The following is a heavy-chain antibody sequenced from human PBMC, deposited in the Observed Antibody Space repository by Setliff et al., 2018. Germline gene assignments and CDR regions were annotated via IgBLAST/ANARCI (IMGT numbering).Heavy chain of an antibody. CDR1: GGSISSSSYY. CDR2: IYYRGST. CDR3: ARLIYGDYEDY. D-gene: IGHD4-17*01. V-gene: IGHV4-39*01. Sequence: PSETLSLTCTVSGGSISSSSYYWGWIRQPPGKGLEWIGSIYYRGSTYYNPSLKSRVTISVDTSKNQFSLKLSSVTAADTAVYYCARLIYGDYEDYWGQGTLVTVSS. J-gene: IGHJ4*02.